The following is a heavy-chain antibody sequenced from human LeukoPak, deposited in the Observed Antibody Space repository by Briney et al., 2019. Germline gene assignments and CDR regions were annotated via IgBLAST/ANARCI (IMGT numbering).Heavy chain of an antibody. V-gene: IGHV3-20*04. D-gene: IGHD1-26*01. CDR1: GFTFDDYG. CDR3: ARSLPIAISGSRYYYYYYMDV. J-gene: IGHJ6*03. CDR2: INWNGGST. Sequence: PGGSLRLSCAASGFTFDDYGMSWVRQAPGKGLEWVSDINWNGGSTGYADSVKGRFTISRDNAKNSLYLQMNSLRAEDTALYYCARSLPIAISGSRYYYYYYMDVWGKGTTVTVSS.